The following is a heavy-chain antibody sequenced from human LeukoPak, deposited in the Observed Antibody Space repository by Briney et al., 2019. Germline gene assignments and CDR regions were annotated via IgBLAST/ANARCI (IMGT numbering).Heavy chain of an antibody. CDR1: GFTFRKYN. Sequence: GGSLRLSCAASGFTFRKYNMNWVRQAPGKGLEWVSAISSGSSYIYYADSVKGRFTISRDNAKNSLYLQMNSLRAEDTAVYYCASGSGYCSGGSCSDYWGQGALVTVSS. CDR2: ISSGSSYI. J-gene: IGHJ4*02. CDR3: ASGSGYCSGGSCSDY. D-gene: IGHD2-15*01. V-gene: IGHV3-21*01.